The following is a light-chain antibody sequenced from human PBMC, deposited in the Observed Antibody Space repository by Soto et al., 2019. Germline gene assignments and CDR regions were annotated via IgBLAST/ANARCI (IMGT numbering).Light chain of an antibody. CDR3: QSYDSSLSGGL. V-gene: IGLV1-40*01. CDR1: SSNIGAGYD. J-gene: IGLJ2*01. Sequence: QSVLTQPPSVSGAPGQRVTISCTGSSSNIGAGYDVHWYQQLPGTAPKLLIYGSSNRPSGVPDRFSGSKSGTSASLAITGLQADDEADYYCQSYDSSLSGGLFGGGTKVTVL. CDR2: GSS.